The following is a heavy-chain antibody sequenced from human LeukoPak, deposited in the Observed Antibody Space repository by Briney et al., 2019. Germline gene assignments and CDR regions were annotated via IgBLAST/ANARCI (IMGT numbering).Heavy chain of an antibody. D-gene: IGHD3-16*01. CDR1: GYSFTNYW. Sequence: HGESLKISCKGSGYSFTNYWIAWVRQMPGKGLEWMGIIYPDDSDTRYSPSFQGQVTISADKSISTAYLQWGSLKASDTAMYYCARIWLRAFDIWGQGTMVTVSS. CDR2: IYPDDSDT. CDR3: ARIWLRAFDI. V-gene: IGHV5-51*01. J-gene: IGHJ3*02.